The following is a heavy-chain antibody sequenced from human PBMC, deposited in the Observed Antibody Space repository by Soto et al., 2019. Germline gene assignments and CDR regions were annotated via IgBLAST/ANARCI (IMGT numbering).Heavy chain of an antibody. J-gene: IGHJ5*02. CDR2: IIPIFGTA. CDR1: GGTFSSYA. D-gene: IGHD6-6*01. V-gene: IGHV1-69*13. Sequence: GASVKVSCKASGGTFSSYAISWVRQAPGQGLEWMGGIIPIFGTANYAQKFQGRVTITADESTSTAYMELSSLRSEDTAVYYCARDGSEYSSSYNWFDPWGQGTLVTVSS. CDR3: ARDGSEYSSSYNWFDP.